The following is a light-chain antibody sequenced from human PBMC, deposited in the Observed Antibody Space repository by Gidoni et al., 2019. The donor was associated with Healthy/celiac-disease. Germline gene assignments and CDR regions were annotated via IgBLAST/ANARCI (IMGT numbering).Light chain of an antibody. V-gene: IGKV1-33*01. J-gene: IGKJ3*01. Sequence: DIQMTQSPSSLSASVGDRVTITCQASQDISNYLHWYQQKPGKAPKLLIYDASNLETGVPSRFSGSGSGTDFTFTISSLQPEDIATYYCQQYDNLLFITFGPGTKVDIK. CDR3: QQYDNLLFIT. CDR2: DAS. CDR1: QDISNY.